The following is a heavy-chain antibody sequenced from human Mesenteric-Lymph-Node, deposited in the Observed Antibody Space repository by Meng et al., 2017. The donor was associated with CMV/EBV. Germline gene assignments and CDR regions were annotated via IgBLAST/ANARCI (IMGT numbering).Heavy chain of an antibody. J-gene: IGHJ4*02. CDR1: FRGYS. CDR3: ARGRYYYGSGSYYNKDYFDY. D-gene: IGHD3-10*01. Sequence: FRGYSWGWIRQPPGKGLEWIGGINDSGSPNYNPSLKSRVTISVDTSKNQFSLKLSSVTAADTAVYYCARGRYYYGSGSYYNKDYFDYWGQGTLVTVSS. CDR2: INDSGSP. V-gene: IGHV4-34*01.